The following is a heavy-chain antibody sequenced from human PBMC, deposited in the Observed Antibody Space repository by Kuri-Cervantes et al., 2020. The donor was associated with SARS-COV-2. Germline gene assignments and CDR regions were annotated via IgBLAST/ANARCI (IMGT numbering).Heavy chain of an antibody. CDR3: TRDNVLFSGSGFDS. CDR2: FYSTGVT. V-gene: IGHV4-59*01. J-gene: IGHJ4*02. D-gene: IGHD1-26*01. Sequence: GSLRLSCTVSGGSINDYYWGWIRQPPGKGLEWVGYFYSTGVTNYDPSLKTRCTMSTTASKNQLSLKRTSVTAADTAFYFGTRDNVLFSGSGFDSWGQGALVTVSS. CDR1: GGSINDYY.